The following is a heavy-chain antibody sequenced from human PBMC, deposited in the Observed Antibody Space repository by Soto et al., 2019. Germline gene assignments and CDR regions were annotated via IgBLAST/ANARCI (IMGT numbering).Heavy chain of an antibody. D-gene: IGHD6-6*01. CDR1: GGSFSGYY. CDR2: IYSTDNT. J-gene: IGHJ4*02. V-gene: IGHV4-34*01. CDR3: ARTSRFDC. Sequence: SETLSLTCAVYGGSFSGYYWSWIRQPPGKGLEWIGTIYSTDNTYYNPSLLSRVTISVDTSMNEFSLKLSSVTAADTAVYYCARTSRFDCWGQGTLVTVSS.